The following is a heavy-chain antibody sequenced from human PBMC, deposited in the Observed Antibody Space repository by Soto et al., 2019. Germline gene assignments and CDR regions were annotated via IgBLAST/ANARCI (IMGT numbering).Heavy chain of an antibody. J-gene: IGHJ4*02. V-gene: IGHV1-18*01. CDR1: GYTFTNYG. Sequence: QVQLVQSGAEVKKPGASVKVSCKAAGYTFTNYGISCVRQAPGQGLEWMGWISRYNGNTNYAQKFQGRITMTTDTSTSTAYMELRSLRSDDTAVYYCARGLTFGGVIVTKGGFDYWGQGTLVTVSS. CDR3: ARGLTFGGVIVTKGGFDY. CDR2: ISRYNGNT. D-gene: IGHD3-16*02.